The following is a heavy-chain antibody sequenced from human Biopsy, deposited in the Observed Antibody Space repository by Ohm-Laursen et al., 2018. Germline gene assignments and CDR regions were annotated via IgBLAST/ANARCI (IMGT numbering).Heavy chain of an antibody. CDR2: INYSGST. CDR3: ARATNSTGWPYYYFYGMDV. Sequence: SDTLSLTCTVSGGSISRDYWSWIRQTPGKGLEWIGYINYSGSTNYNPSLKSRVTISVDTSKNQFSLRLNSVTAADTAVYYCARATNSTGWPYYYFYGMDVWGQGTTVTVSS. J-gene: IGHJ6*02. D-gene: IGHD2/OR15-2a*01. CDR1: GGSISRDY. V-gene: IGHV4-59*07.